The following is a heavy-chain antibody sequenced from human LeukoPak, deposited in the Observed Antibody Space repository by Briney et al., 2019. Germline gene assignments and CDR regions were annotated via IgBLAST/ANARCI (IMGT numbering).Heavy chain of an antibody. V-gene: IGHV3-30*04. CDR3: ASIAVAGTVFDY. CDR2: ISYDGSNK. CDR1: GFTFSSYA. J-gene: IGHJ4*02. D-gene: IGHD6-19*01. Sequence: PGRSLRLSCAASGFTFSSYAMLWVRQAPGKGLEWVAVISYDGSNKYYADSVKGRFTISRDNSKNTLYLQMNSLRAEDTAVYYCASIAVAGTVFDYWGQGTLVTVSS.